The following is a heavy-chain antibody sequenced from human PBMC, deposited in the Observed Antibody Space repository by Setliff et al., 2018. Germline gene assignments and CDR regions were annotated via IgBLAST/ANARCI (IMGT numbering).Heavy chain of an antibody. CDR3: ARDAHYYDSSGYPLDY. D-gene: IGHD3-22*01. CDR1: GFTFSNAW. Sequence: GGSLRLSCAASGFTFSNAWMSWVRQAPGKGLEWVGRIKTKTDGGTTDYPAPVKGRFTISRDDSQNTLYLQMNSLKTEDTAVYYCARDAHYYDSSGYPLDYWGQGTLVTVSS. V-gene: IGHV3-15*01. CDR2: IKTKTDGGTT. J-gene: IGHJ4*02.